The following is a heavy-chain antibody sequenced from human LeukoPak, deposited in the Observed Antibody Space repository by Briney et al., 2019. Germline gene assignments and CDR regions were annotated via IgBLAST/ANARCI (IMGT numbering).Heavy chain of an antibody. Sequence: GASVKVSCKASGYIFSGYFMHWVRQAPGQGLEWMGWINVNTGVTSYAERFQGRVTVTRDTPISTAYMELSSLTADDTAVYYCARGLYGYGDYWGQGTLVTVSS. V-gene: IGHV1-2*02. D-gene: IGHD5-18*01. CDR2: INVNTGVT. CDR1: GYIFSGYF. CDR3: ARGLYGYGDY. J-gene: IGHJ4*02.